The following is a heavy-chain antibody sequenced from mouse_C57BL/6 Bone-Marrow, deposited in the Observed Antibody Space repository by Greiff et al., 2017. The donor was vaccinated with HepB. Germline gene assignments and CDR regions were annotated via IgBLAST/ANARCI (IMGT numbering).Heavy chain of an antibody. J-gene: IGHJ3*01. CDR1: EYEFPSHD. D-gene: IGHD1-1*01. CDR3: ARHRQFITTVVPFAY. CDR2: INSDGGST. Sequence: EVKLVESGGGLVQPGESLKLSCESNEYEFPSHDMSWVRKTPEKRLELVAAINSDGGSTYYPDTMERRFIISRDNTKKTLYLQMSSLRSKDTALYYCARHRQFITTVVPFAYWGQGTLVTVSA. V-gene: IGHV5-2*01.